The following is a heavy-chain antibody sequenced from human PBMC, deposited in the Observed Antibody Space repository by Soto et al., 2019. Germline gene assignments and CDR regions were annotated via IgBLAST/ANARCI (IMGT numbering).Heavy chain of an antibody. V-gene: IGHV3-23*01. J-gene: IGHJ4*02. D-gene: IGHD2-21*01. CDR1: GFSFKTYG. CDR3: VKGGAYCYNDCTRSY. Sequence: EVQLLESGGGLVQPGGSLGLSCADSGFSFKTYGMTWVRQAPGKGLEGVAHIGLSNSDTYYADSVKGRFTISRDNSKNMVYLQMNSLRDADTAVYYCVKGGAYCYNDCTRSYWGRGTLVTVSS. CDR2: IGLSNSDT.